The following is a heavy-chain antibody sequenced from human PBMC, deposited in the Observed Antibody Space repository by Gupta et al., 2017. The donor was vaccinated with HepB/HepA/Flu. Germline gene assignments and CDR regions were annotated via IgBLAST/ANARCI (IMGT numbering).Heavy chain of an antibody. CDR2: INHSGST. Sequence: QVQLQQWGAGLLKPSETLSLTCAVYGGSFSGYYWSWIRQPPGKGLEWIGEINHSGSTNYNPSLKSRVTISVDTSKNQFSLKLSSVTAADTAVYYCARAMYYYGSGSYYYWGQGTLVTVSS. D-gene: IGHD3-10*01. J-gene: IGHJ4*02. CDR3: ARAMYYYGSGSYYY. V-gene: IGHV4-34*01. CDR1: GGSFSGYY.